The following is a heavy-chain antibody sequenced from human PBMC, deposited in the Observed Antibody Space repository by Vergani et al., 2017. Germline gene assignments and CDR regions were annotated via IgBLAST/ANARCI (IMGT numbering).Heavy chain of an antibody. Sequence: QVHLVQSGAEVKKPGSSVKVSYKASGGTFSSYAINWVRQAPGQGLEWMGGITPFFSTANYAQKFHGRVTITADESTTTVYMELSSLRSEDTAMYYCARDEIAAAGTAGAYDIWGQGTMVTVSS. CDR1: GGTFSSYA. D-gene: IGHD6-13*01. V-gene: IGHV1-69*01. CDR2: ITPFFSTA. CDR3: ARDEIAAAGTAGAYDI. J-gene: IGHJ3*02.